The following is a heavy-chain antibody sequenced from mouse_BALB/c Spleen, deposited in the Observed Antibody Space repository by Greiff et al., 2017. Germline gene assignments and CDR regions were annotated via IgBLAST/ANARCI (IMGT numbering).Heavy chain of an antibody. CDR2: ISSGGSYT. J-gene: IGHJ2*01. CDR1: GFTFSSYA. V-gene: IGHV5-9-4*01. Sequence: EVHLVESGGGLVKPGGSLKLSCAASGFTFSSYAMSWVRQSPEKRLEWVAEISSGGSYTYYPDTVTGRFTISRDNAKNTLYLEMSSLRSEDTAMYYCARETTASSFSYYFDYWGQGTTLTVSS. CDR3: ARETTASSFSYYFDY. D-gene: IGHD1-2*01.